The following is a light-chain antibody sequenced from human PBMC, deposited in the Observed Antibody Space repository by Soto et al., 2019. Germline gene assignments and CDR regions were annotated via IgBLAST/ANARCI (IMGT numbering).Light chain of an antibody. CDR3: LQHNSYPQT. CDR2: AAS. V-gene: IGKV1-17*01. J-gene: IGKJ1*01. CDR1: QGIRDA. Sequence: DIQMTQSPSSLSASVGDRVTITCRASQGIRDALGWYQQKPGKAPKRLNYAASSLQSGVPSRFSGSGSGTEFTLTTSSLQPEDVATYYCLQHNSYPQTFGQGTKVEIK.